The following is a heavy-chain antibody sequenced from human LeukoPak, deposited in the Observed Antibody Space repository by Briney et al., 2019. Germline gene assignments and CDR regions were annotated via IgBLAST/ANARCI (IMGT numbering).Heavy chain of an antibody. CDR1: GFTFSSYG. V-gene: IGHV3-33*01. D-gene: IGHD3-10*01. Sequence: PGGSLRLSCAASGFTFSSYGMHWVRQAPGKGLEWVAVIWYDGSNKYYADSVKGRFTISRDNSKNTLYLQMNSLGAEDTAVYYCAREMVRGVIIPFDYWGQGTLVTVSS. CDR2: IWYDGSNK. J-gene: IGHJ4*02. CDR3: AREMVRGVIIPFDY.